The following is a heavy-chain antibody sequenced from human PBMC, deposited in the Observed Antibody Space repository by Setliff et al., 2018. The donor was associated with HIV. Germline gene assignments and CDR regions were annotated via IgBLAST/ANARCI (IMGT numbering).Heavy chain of an antibody. CDR1: GGSFSAYH. CDR2: INHSGST. D-gene: IGHD3-22*01. CDR3: ARGHYYDGSGYYLRAFDI. V-gene: IGHV4-34*01. Sequence: SETLSLTCAVYGGSFSAYHWSWIRQTPGKGLEWLGEINHSGSTAYNLALESRVSMSIDTSKNQLSLKLSSVTAADTAVYYCARGHYYDGSGYYLRAFDIWGQGTMVTVSS. J-gene: IGHJ3*02.